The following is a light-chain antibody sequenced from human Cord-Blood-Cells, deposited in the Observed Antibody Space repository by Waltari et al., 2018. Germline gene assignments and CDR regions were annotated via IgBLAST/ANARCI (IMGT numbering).Light chain of an antibody. Sequence: DIQMTQSPSSLSASVVDRVTIPCRARQSISSYLNWYQQKPGKAPKLLIYAASSLQSGVPSRFSGSGSGTDFTLTISSLQPEDFATYYCQQSYSTPRTFGQGTKVEIK. J-gene: IGKJ1*01. CDR3: QQSYSTPRT. V-gene: IGKV1-39*01. CDR2: AAS. CDR1: QSISSY.